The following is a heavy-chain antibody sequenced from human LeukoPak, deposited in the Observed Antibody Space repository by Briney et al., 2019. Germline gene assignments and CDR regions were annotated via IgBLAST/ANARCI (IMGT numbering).Heavy chain of an antibody. V-gene: IGHV4-4*09. CDR1: GISINSHY. CDR3: VVSPNQDFFDY. CDR2: ISGSGRT. Sequence: SETLSPTCTVSGISINSHYLNWIRQPPGKGLEWIGHISGSGRTNYNPSLKSRVTMSVDTSKRQFSLNLKSLTAADTAVYYCVVSPNQDFFDYWGQGPLVTVSS. J-gene: IGHJ4*02.